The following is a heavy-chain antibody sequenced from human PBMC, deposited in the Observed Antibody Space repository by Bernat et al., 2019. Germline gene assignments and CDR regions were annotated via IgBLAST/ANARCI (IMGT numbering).Heavy chain of an antibody. J-gene: IGHJ3*02. V-gene: IGHV3-53*01. Sequence: DVQLVESGGGLFQPGGSLKLSCSASGFSVSVNYMTWVRQAPGRGLEWVSIIYTGYSTYYADSVKGRFTISRDTSKNTLYLQMNSVRVEDTATYFCARIQPSVERHDAFDIWGRGTSVTVSS. CDR2: IYTGYST. CDR3: ARIQPSVERHDAFDI. CDR1: GFSVSVNY. D-gene: IGHD1-1*01.